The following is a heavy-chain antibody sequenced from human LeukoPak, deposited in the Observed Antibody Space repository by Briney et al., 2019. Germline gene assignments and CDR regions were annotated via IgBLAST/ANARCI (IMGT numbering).Heavy chain of an antibody. V-gene: IGHV4-61*01. CDR3: ARGPWDPKQPSSYYMDV. Sequence: SETLSLTCTVSGGSISSGSYYWSWIRQPPGKGLEWIGYIYYSGSTNYNPSLMSRVTISVDTSKNQFSLKLSSVTAADTAVYYCARGPWDPKQPSSYYMDVWGKGTTVTVSS. CDR2: IYYSGST. J-gene: IGHJ6*03. CDR1: GGSISSGSYY. D-gene: IGHD6-13*01.